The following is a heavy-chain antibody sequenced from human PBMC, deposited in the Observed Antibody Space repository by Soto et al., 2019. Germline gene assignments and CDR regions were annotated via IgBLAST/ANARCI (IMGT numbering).Heavy chain of an antibody. CDR1: GFTFSSYG. Sequence: PGGSLRLSCAASGFTFSSYGMHWVRQAPGKGLEWVAVIWYDGSNKYYADSVKGRFAISRDNPKNTLYLQMNSLRAEDTAVYYCARDHGYCSSTSCGRNYYYGMDVWGQGTTVTVSS. V-gene: IGHV3-33*01. CDR2: IWYDGSNK. J-gene: IGHJ6*02. D-gene: IGHD2-2*01. CDR3: ARDHGYCSSTSCGRNYYYGMDV.